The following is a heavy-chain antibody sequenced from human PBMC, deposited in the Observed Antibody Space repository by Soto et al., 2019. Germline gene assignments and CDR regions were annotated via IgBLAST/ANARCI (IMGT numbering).Heavy chain of an antibody. CDR2: ISSSSSYI. Sequence: EVPLVESGGGLVKPGGSLRLSCAASGFTFSSYSMNWFRQAPGKGLEWVSSISSSSSYIYYADSVKGRFTISRDNAKNSLYLQMNSLRAEDTAVYYCARDSTGTSYGMDVWGQGTTVTVSS. CDR1: GFTFSSYS. CDR3: ARDSTGTSYGMDV. D-gene: IGHD1-1*01. J-gene: IGHJ6*02. V-gene: IGHV3-21*01.